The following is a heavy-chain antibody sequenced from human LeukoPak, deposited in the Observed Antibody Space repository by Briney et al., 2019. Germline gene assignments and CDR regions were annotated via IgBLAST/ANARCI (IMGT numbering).Heavy chain of an antibody. CDR2: IKQDGSEK. CDR3: GRSSGSYAYYFDY. V-gene: IGHV3-7*01. D-gene: IGHD1-26*01. Sequence: PGGSLRLSCAASGFTFSSYWMSWVRQAPGKGLEWVANIKQDGSEKYYVDSVKGRFTISRDNAKNSLYLQMNSLRAEDTAVYYCGRSSGSYAYYFDYWGQGTLVTVSS. J-gene: IGHJ4*02. CDR1: GFTFSSYW.